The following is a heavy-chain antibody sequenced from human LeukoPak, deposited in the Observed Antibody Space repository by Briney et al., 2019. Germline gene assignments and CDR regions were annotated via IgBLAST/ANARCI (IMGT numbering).Heavy chain of an antibody. V-gene: IGHV4-31*03. J-gene: IGHJ4*02. CDR3: TRAETY. Sequence: SETLSLTCTVSGGSISSGDYSWNWVRQHPGKGLEWIGHIYFSGSTSYNPSLKSRVTISLDTSKYQFSLKLRSVTAADTAVYYCTRAETYWGQGTLVTVSS. CDR1: GGSISSGDYS. CDR2: IYFSGST.